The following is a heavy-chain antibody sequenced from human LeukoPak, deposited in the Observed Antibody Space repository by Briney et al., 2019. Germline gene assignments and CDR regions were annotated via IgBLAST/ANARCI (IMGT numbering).Heavy chain of an antibody. CDR1: GGSISSSSYY. V-gene: IGHV4-39*01. CDR3: ARQSYYYDSSGYYEVSWFDP. Sequence: SETLSLTCTVSGGSISSSSYYWGWIRQPPGKGLEWIGSIYYSGSTYYNPSLKSRVTISVDTSKNQFSLKLSSVTAADTAAYYCARQSYYYDSSGYYEVSWFDPWGQGTLVTVSS. D-gene: IGHD3-22*01. J-gene: IGHJ5*02. CDR2: IYYSGST.